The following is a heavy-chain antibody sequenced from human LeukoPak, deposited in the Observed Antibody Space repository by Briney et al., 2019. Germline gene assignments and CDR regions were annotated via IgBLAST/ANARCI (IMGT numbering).Heavy chain of an antibody. Sequence: PGGSLRLSCAASGFTFSSYWMTWVRQASGKGLEWVANINQDGSETYYVDSVKGRFTISRDNAESSLYLQMNSLRAEDTAMYYCARGALLKYQLAIDYWGLGTLVTVSS. CDR1: GFTFSSYW. V-gene: IGHV3-7*05. D-gene: IGHD2-2*01. J-gene: IGHJ4*02. CDR2: INQDGSET. CDR3: ARGALLKYQLAIDY.